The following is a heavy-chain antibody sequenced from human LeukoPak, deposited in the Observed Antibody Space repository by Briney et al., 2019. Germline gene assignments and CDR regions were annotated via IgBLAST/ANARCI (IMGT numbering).Heavy chain of an antibody. CDR3: ARDTDTVTTILDY. Sequence: GGSLRLSCAASGFTFSTYWMHWVRQAPGKELVWVSHINSDVGSTSYADSVKGRFTISRDKAKNTLYLQMNSLRAEDTAVYYCARDTDTVTTILDYWGQGTLVTVSS. V-gene: IGHV3-74*01. CDR1: GFTFSTYW. CDR2: INSDVGST. D-gene: IGHD4-17*01. J-gene: IGHJ4*02.